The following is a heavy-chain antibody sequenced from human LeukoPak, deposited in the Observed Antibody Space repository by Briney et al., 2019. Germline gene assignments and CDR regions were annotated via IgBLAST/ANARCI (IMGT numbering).Heavy chain of an antibody. J-gene: IGHJ4*02. CDR1: GYTFTSYG. CDR3: ARLMHGYFDY. Sequence: ASVKVSCKASGYTFTSYGISWVRQAPGQGLEWMGWINAGNGNTKYSQEFQGRVTITRDTSASTAYMELSSLRSEDMAVYYCARLMHGYFDYWGQGTLVTVSS. CDR2: INAGNGNT. V-gene: IGHV1-3*03.